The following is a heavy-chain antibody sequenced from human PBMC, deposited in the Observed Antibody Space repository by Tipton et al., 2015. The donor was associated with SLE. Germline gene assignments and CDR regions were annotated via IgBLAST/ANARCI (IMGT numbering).Heavy chain of an antibody. Sequence: QLVQSGAEVKKPGASVKVSCKASGYTFTSYGISWVRQAPGQGLEWMGWISAYNGNTNYAQKLQGRVTMTRDTSISTAYMELSRLRSDDTAVYYCARALLGGCRDCPPYWYFDLWGRGTLVTVSS. CDR3: ARALLGGCRDCPPYWYFDL. CDR1: GYTFTSYG. J-gene: IGHJ2*01. D-gene: IGHD2-21*01. V-gene: IGHV1-18*01. CDR2: ISAYNGNT.